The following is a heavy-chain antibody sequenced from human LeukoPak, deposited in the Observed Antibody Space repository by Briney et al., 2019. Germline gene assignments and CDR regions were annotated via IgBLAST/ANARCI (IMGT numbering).Heavy chain of an antibody. J-gene: IGHJ4*02. CDR1: GFTFSSYA. CDR3: AKGGLLWFGEQGYYFDY. V-gene: IGHV3-23*01. D-gene: IGHD3-10*01. Sequence: GSLRLSCAASGFTFSSYAMSWVRQAPGKGLEWVSAISGSGGSTYYADSVKGRFTISRDNSKNTLYLQMNSLRAEDTAVYYCAKGGLLWFGEQGYYFDYWGQGTLVTVSS. CDR2: ISGSGGST.